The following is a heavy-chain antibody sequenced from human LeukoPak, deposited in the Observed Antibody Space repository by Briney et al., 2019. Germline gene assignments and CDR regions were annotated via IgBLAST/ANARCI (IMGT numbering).Heavy chain of an antibody. CDR3: ARDASASWDYFDY. J-gene: IGHJ4*02. D-gene: IGHD6-25*01. Sequence: GGSLRLSCAASGFTFSSYSMNWVRQAPGKGLEWVSSISSRSSYIYYADSVKGRFTISRDNAKNSLYLQMNSLRAEDTAVYYCARDASASWDYFDYWGQGTLVTVSS. CDR1: GFTFSSYS. V-gene: IGHV3-21*01. CDR2: ISSRSSYI.